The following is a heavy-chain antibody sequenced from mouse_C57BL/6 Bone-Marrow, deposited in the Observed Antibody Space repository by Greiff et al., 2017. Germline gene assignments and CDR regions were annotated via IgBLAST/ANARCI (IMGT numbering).Heavy chain of an antibody. Sequence: EVMLVESGGGLVKPGGSLKLSCAASGFTFSDYGMHWVRQAPGKGLEWVAYISSGSSTIYYADTVKGQFTLSRDNAKNTLFLQMTSLRSEDTAMYYCARPTMVTTKIFAYGGQGTLVTVSA. D-gene: IGHD2-2*01. J-gene: IGHJ3*01. CDR1: GFTFSDYG. V-gene: IGHV5-17*01. CDR3: ARPTMVTTKIFAY. CDR2: ISSGSSTI.